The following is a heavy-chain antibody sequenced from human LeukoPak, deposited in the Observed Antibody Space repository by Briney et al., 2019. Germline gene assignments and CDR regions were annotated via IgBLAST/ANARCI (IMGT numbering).Heavy chain of an antibody. D-gene: IGHD3-22*01. J-gene: IGHJ4*02. Sequence: GESLRLSCAVSGFTFSSFPFHWVRQAPGKGLEWVAAISTDGSYKYHGDTAKGRFTISRDNAKNTLYLQMNSLRVEDTAVYYCATSPVISRDWGQGTLVTVSS. CDR3: ATSPVISRD. CDR1: GFTFSSFP. CDR2: ISTDGSYK. V-gene: IGHV3-30*04.